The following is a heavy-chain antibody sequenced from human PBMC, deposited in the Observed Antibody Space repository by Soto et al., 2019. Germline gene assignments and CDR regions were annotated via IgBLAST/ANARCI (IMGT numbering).Heavy chain of an antibody. V-gene: IGHV5-51*01. Sequence: GESLNISCTGSGYGFTTYLIGCVCQMPGKGLEWMGIIYPGDSDTRYSPSFQGQVTISADKSISTAYLQWSSLKSSDTAMYYCARQGVYDSYYYYGMDVWAKGPRSPSP. J-gene: IGHJ6*02. CDR3: ARQGVYDSYYYYGMDV. CDR2: IYPGDSDT. D-gene: IGHD5-12*01. CDR1: GYGFTTYL.